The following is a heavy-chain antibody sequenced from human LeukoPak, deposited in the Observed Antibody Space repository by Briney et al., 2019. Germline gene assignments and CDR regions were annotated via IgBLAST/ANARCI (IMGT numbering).Heavy chain of an antibody. Sequence: GGSLRRSCVVSGFTLSSYAMHWVRQAPGKGLEYVSGINDAGTTTHYANSVKGRFTISRDISNNTLYLQMGSLRAEDMAVYYCARDLSGSYSFDYWGQGTLVTVSS. CDR3: ARDLSGSYSFDY. CDR2: INDAGTTT. V-gene: IGHV3-64*01. D-gene: IGHD1-26*01. CDR1: GFTLSSYA. J-gene: IGHJ4*02.